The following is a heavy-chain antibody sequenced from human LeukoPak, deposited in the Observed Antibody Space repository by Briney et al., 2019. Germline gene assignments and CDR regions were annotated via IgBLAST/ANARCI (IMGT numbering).Heavy chain of an antibody. CDR1: GFTSSNFA. J-gene: IGHJ4*02. CDR3: VNQISGWVY. D-gene: IGHD6-19*01. V-gene: IGHV3-64D*06. Sequence: AGSLSLSCSPSGFTSSNFATHCVPQAPAKGLEYVSAISRNGDSTYYADSVKGRFTISRDNSKNTLYLQMSSLRTEDTAVYYCVNQISGWVYWGQGTLVTVSS. CDR2: ISRNGDST.